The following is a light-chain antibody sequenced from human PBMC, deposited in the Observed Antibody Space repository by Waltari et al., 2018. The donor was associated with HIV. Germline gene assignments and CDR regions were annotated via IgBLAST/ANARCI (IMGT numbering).Light chain of an antibody. J-gene: IGLJ3*02. CDR3: SAWDDSLRGWV. V-gene: IGLV1-47*01. Sequence: QSVLTQPPSASGTPGQGVTISCSGSNLNTGSNYVYWYQQVPGTAPKLLLHGNDQGPSGCPDRFSCSKSGNSASLAISGLRSEDEADYYCSAWDDSLRGWVFGGGTKRTVL. CDR1: NLNTGSNY. CDR2: GND.